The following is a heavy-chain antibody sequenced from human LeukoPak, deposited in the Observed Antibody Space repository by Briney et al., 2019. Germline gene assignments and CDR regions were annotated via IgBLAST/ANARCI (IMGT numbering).Heavy chain of an antibody. CDR1: DYTFTSYG. CDR2: IIPIFGTA. CDR3: ARKVPNDSSGYYYRGQFDP. Sequence: SVKVSCKASDYTFTSYGISWVRQAPGQGLEWMGGIIPIFGTANYAQKFQGRVTITADKSTSTAYMELSSLRSEDTAVYYCARKVPNDSSGYYYRGQFDPWGQGTLVTVSS. D-gene: IGHD3-22*01. J-gene: IGHJ5*02. V-gene: IGHV1-69*06.